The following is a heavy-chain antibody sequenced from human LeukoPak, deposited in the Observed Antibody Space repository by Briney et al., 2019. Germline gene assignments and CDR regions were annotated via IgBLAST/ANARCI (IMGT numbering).Heavy chain of an antibody. V-gene: IGHV1-2*02. CDR1: GYTFTGYY. Sequence: ASVKVSCKASGYTFTGYYMHWVRRAPGQGLEWMGWINPNSGGTNYAQKFQGRVTMTRDTSISTAYMELSRLRSDDTAVYYCARGRSSSSPRYYYYYYMDVWGKGTTVTVSS. CDR2: INPNSGGT. J-gene: IGHJ6*03. CDR3: ARGRSSSSPRYYYYYYMDV. D-gene: IGHD6-6*01.